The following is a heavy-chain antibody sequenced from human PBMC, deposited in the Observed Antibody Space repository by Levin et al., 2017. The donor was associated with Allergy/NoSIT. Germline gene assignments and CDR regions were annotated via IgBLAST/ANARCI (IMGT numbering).Heavy chain of an antibody. CDR3: ARGIMRGTIYDP. CDR1: GGSISSSNYY. CDR2: IYFSGST. Sequence: SETLSLTFIVSGGSISSSNYYWGWIRQPPGKGLEWIGSIYFSGSTYYNPSLKSRVTISVDTSKNQFSLKLRSVIAADTAVYYCARGIMRGTIYDPWGQGSVVTVS. D-gene: IGHD3-16*01. J-gene: IGHJ5*02. V-gene: IGHV4-39*07.